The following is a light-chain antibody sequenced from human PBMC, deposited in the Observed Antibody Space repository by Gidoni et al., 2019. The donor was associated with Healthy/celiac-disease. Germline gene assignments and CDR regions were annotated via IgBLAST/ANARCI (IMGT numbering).Light chain of an antibody. V-gene: IGKV3-20*01. J-gene: IGKJ1*01. CDR1: QSVSSSY. Sequence: EIVLTQSPGTLSLSPGERATLSCRASQSVSSSYLAWYQQKPGQAPRLLIYGASSRATGIPDRFSGSGSGTDFTLTISRLAPDDFAVYYCQQSGSSPPRTFGQGTKVEIK. CDR3: QQSGSSPPRT. CDR2: GAS.